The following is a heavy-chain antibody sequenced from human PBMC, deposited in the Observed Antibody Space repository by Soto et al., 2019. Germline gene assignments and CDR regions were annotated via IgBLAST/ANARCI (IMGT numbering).Heavy chain of an antibody. Sequence: SETLSLTCTVSGGSISSSSYYWGWIRQPPGKGLEWIGSIYYSGSTYYNPSLKSRVTISVDTPKNQFSLKLSSVTAADTAVYYCARQGAYYYDSSDYYFDYWGQGTLVTVSS. CDR1: GGSISSSSYY. CDR3: ARQGAYYYDSSDYYFDY. J-gene: IGHJ4*02. D-gene: IGHD3-22*01. V-gene: IGHV4-39*01. CDR2: IYYSGST.